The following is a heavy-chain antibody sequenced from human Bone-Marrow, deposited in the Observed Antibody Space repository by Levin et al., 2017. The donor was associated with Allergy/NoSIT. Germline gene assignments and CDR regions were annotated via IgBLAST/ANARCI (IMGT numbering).Heavy chain of an antibody. CDR2: INSDGSST. CDR3: ARVFCSGGTCNSWAYIDY. J-gene: IGHJ4*02. D-gene: IGHD2-15*01. CDR1: GFTFSNYW. V-gene: IGHV3-74*01. Sequence: PGGSLRLSCAASGFTFSNYWMHWVRQAPGKGLVYVSRINSDGSSTSYAAFLKGRFTISRDNAKNTLYLQMNSLRADDTAVYYCARVFCSGGTCNSWAYIDYWGQGTLVTVSS.